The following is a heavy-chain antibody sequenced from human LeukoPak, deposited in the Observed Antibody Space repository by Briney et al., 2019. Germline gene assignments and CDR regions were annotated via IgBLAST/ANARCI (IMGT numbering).Heavy chain of an antibody. V-gene: IGHV1-18*01. Sequence: ASVKVSCKASGYAFTSYGISWVRQAPRQGLEWMGWISAYNGNTNYAQKLQGRVTMTTDTSTSTAYMELRSLRSDDTAVYYCARSVRAHSGNYPDAFDIWGQGTMVTVSS. J-gene: IGHJ3*02. CDR3: ARSVRAHSGNYPDAFDI. D-gene: IGHD1-26*01. CDR2: ISAYNGNT. CDR1: GYAFTSYG.